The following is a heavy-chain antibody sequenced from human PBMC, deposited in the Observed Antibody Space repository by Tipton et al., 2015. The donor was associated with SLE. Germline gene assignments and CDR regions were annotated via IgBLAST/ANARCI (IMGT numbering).Heavy chain of an antibody. CDR2: INHSGST. J-gene: IGHJ6*03. CDR3: ARVSGSYLYYYYYYYMDV. V-gene: IGHV4-34*01. Sequence: LRLSCAVYGGSFSGYYWSWIRQPPGKGLEWIGEINHSGSTNYNPSLKSRVTISVGTSKNQFSLKLSSVTAADTAVYFCARVSGSYLYYYYYYYMDVWGKGTTVTVSS. D-gene: IGHD1-26*01. CDR1: GGSFSGYY.